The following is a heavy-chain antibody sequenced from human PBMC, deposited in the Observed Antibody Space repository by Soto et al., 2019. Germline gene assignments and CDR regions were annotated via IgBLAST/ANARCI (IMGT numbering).Heavy chain of an antibody. CDR1: GDSISTFY. CDR3: ARVHVMVVAGSTFDY. D-gene: IGHD6-19*01. V-gene: IGHV4-38-2*02. Sequence: KTSETLSLTCTVSGDSISTFYWGWMRQSPGKELEWIASIYHGGTTFYNPSLKSRITISVDTSNNQFSLKLTSVTAADTAVYYCARVHVMVVAGSTFDYWGHGTLVTVSS. J-gene: IGHJ4*01. CDR2: IYHGGTT.